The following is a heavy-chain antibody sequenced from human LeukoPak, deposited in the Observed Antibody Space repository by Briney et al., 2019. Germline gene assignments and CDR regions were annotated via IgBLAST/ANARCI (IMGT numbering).Heavy chain of an antibody. Sequence: PGGSLRLSYAASGFTFSSYGMHWVRQAPGKGLEWVAVIWYDGSNKYYADSVKGRFTISRDNSKNTLYLQMNSLRAEDTAVYYCARDPYYYGSGSDTFDYWGQGTLVTVSS. D-gene: IGHD3-10*01. CDR3: ARDPYYYGSGSDTFDY. V-gene: IGHV3-33*01. CDR1: GFTFSSYG. J-gene: IGHJ4*02. CDR2: IWYDGSNK.